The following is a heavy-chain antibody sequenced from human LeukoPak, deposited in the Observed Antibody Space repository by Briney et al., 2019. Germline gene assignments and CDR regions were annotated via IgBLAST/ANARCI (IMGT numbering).Heavy chain of an antibody. D-gene: IGHD4-17*01. CDR3: ARVYDYGDYAPFDY. Sequence: GGSLRLSCAASGFTLSSYEMNWVGQAPGKGLEWVSYISSSGSTIYYADSVKGRFTISRDNAKNSLYLQMNSLRAEDTAVYYCARVYDYGDYAPFDYWGQGTLVTVSS. J-gene: IGHJ4*02. CDR2: ISSSGSTI. CDR1: GFTLSSYE. V-gene: IGHV3-48*03.